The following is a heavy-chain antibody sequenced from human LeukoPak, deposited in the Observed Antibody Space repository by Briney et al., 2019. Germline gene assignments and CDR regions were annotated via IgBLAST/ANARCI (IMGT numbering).Heavy chain of an antibody. V-gene: IGHV3-21*01. CDR1: GFTFSGSA. CDR2: ISSSSSYI. J-gene: IGHJ4*02. Sequence: GGSLKLSCAASGFTFSGSAMHWVRQAPGKGLEWVSSISSSSSYIYYADSVKGRFTISRDNAKNSLYLQMNSLRAEDTAVYYCARQGGPYDSSGYYYFDYWGQGTLVTVSS. CDR3: ARQGGPYDSSGYYYFDY. D-gene: IGHD3-22*01.